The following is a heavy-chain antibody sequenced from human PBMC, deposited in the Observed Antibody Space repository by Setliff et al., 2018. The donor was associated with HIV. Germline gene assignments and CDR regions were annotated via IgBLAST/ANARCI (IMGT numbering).Heavy chain of an antibody. CDR1: GGSLNGFY. D-gene: IGHD3-22*01. CDR3: ARVTANRITMIVVVISGDWFDP. V-gene: IGHV4-34*01. J-gene: IGHJ5*02. CDR2: INHRGST. Sequence: PSETLSLTCAFYGGSLNGFYWGWIRQSPGKGLEWIGEINHRGSTNYNPSLKSRVTIRVDMSKNQFSLEVTAVTAADTAVYYCARVTANRITMIVVVISGDWFDPWGQGTLVTVSS.